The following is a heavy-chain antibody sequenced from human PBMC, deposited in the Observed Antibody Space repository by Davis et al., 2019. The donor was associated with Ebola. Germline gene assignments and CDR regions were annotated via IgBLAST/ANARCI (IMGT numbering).Heavy chain of an antibody. CDR1: GGSISVYH. J-gene: IGHJ4*02. D-gene: IGHD2-8*01. V-gene: IGHV4-59*01. Sequence: SETLSLTCAVSGGSISVYHWSWIRQSPGKGLEWIGYVYTSGRTSYNPSLASRVTMSVDTSKNQFSLRLTSVTAADTAVYFCARDSPYCTSGTCYDVFDYWGQGSLVTVSS. CDR2: VYTSGRT. CDR3: ARDSPYCTSGTCYDVFDY.